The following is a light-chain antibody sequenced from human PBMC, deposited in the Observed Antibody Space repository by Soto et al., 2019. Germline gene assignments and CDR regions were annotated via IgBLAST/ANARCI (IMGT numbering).Light chain of an antibody. Sequence: DIQMTQSPATLSASVGDSVTITCRASQSVSEWLALYQQKPGKAPKLLIYDASSLESGVPSRFSGSGSGTEFTLTITSLQPDDFATYYCQQYSSHSNTFGRGTKLECK. V-gene: IGKV1-5*01. CDR1: QSVSEW. CDR3: QQYSSHSNT. CDR2: DAS. J-gene: IGKJ2*01.